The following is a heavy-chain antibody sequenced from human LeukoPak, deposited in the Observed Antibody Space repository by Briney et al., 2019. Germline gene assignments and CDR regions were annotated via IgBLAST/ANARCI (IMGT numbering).Heavy chain of an antibody. CDR1: GDSISSSIYY. D-gene: IGHD6-13*01. Sequence: SETLSLTFTVSGDSISSSIYYWGWIRRPPGKALEWIGNIYYSGTTYYNPSLKSRVTISVDTSQNQFSLSLSSVTAADTAVYYCARVVAAAGPHFDYWGQGTLVTVSS. CDR3: ARVVAAAGPHFDY. V-gene: IGHV4-39*07. J-gene: IGHJ4*02. CDR2: IYYSGTT.